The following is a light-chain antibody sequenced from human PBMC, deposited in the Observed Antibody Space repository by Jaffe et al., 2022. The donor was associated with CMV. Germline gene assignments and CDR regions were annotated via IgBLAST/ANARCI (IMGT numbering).Light chain of an antibody. CDR3: MQGLHLPRYT. Sequence: DIVMTQTPLSLSVTPGQPASISCKCSQSLRHVDGRIHVYWYLQKPGQSPQLLIYELSNRFSGVPERFSGSGSGTDFTLRISRVEAEDVGIYFCMQGLHLPRYTFGQGTKLEIK. V-gene: IGKV2-29*02. CDR1: QSLRHVDGRIH. J-gene: IGKJ2*01. CDR2: ELS.